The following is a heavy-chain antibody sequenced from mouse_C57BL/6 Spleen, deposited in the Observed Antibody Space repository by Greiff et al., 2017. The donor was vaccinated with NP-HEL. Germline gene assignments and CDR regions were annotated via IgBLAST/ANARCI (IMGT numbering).Heavy chain of an antibody. D-gene: IGHD2-1*01. J-gene: IGHJ2*01. CDR2: ILPGSGST. Sequence: VQLQQSGAELMKPGASVKLSCKATGYTFTGYWIEWVKQRPGHGLEWIGEILPGSGSTNYNEKFKGKVTFTADTSSNTSYMRLSSLTTEDSAIYYCATSYGNYAYFDYWGKGTTLTVSS. V-gene: IGHV1-9*01. CDR3: ATSYGNYAYFDY. CDR1: GYTFTGYW.